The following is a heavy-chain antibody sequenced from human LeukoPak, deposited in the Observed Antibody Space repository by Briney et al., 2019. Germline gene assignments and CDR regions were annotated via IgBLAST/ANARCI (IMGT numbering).Heavy chain of an antibody. CDR2: ISYDGSNK. J-gene: IGHJ4*02. D-gene: IGHD6-13*01. CDR1: GFTFSSYA. V-gene: IGHV3-30-3*01. CDR3: ARASSWWSVPLDY. Sequence: GRSLRLSCAASGFTFSSYAMHWVRQAPGKGLEWVAVISYDGSNKYYADSVKGRFTTSRDNSKNTLYLQMNSLRAEDTAVYYCARASSWWSVPLDYWGQGTLVTVSS.